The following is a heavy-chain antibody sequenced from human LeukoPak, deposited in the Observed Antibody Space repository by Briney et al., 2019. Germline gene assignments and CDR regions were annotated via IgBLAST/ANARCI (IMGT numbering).Heavy chain of an antibody. V-gene: IGHV3-48*04. CDR1: GFTFSTYG. CDR3: ARVDCSSTSCSHYGMDV. Sequence: GGSLRLSCAASGFTFSTYGMHWIRQAPGKGLEWVSYISSSGSTIYYADSVKGRFTISRDNAKNSLYLQMNSLRAEDTAVYYCARVDCSSTSCSHYGMDVWGQGTTVTVSS. J-gene: IGHJ6*02. D-gene: IGHD2-2*01. CDR2: ISSSGSTI.